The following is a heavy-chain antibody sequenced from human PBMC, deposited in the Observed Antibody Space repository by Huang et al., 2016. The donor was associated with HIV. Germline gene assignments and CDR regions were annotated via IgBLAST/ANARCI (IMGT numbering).Heavy chain of an antibody. V-gene: IGHV3-30*18. CDR3: AKDGADEEWDIDY. CDR2: ISNDGSNK. D-gene: IGHD1-26*01. J-gene: IGHJ4*02. Sequence: VQLVESGGGGVQPGRSLRLACAASGFSSSPYGLPWVRQAHGKGLEWVAGISNDGSNKYYAHSVKGRFTISRDTSENKVYLQMNSLRHEDTAVYYCAKDGADEEWDIDYWGQGTLVTVSS. CDR1: GFSSSPYG.